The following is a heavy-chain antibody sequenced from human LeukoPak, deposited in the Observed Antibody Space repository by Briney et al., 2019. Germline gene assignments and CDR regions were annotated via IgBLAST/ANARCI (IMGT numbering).Heavy chain of an antibody. D-gene: IGHD2-15*01. Sequence: SVKVSCKASGGTFSSYAISWVRQAPGQGLEWMGGIIPIFGTANYAQKFQGRVTITADESTSTAYMELSSLRSEDTAVYYCARSHNPYCSGGSCYWFDPWGQGTLVTVSS. CDR1: GGTFSSYA. J-gene: IGHJ5*02. CDR2: IIPIFGTA. V-gene: IGHV1-69*13. CDR3: ARSHNPYCSGGSCYWFDP.